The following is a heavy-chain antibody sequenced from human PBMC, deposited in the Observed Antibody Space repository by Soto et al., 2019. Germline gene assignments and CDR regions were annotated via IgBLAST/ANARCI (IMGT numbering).Heavy chain of an antibody. CDR2: VSGAASHT. J-gene: IGHJ4*02. D-gene: IGHD3-9*01. CDR1: GFTPTTTP. CDR3: ATSFRYFDN. Sequence: VGSLRLSCAGSGFTPTTTPVSWVRQPPGKGLEWVATVSGAASHTYYVDSVRGRFFISRDNSKNTVTLQMNNLTVDDTAVYYCATSFRYFDNWGQGTRVTVSS. V-gene: IGHV3-23*01.